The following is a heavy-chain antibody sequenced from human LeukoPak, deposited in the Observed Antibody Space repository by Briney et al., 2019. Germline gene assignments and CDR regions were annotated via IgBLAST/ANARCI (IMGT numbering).Heavy chain of an antibody. J-gene: IGHJ4*02. Sequence: GGSLTLSCAASGFSFSSYAMSWVRQAPGGGLEWVSSISGSGDNTYYAESVKGRFTISRDNSKNTLFLQMNSLRAEDTAVFYCAKRSGYTTGWFFDFWGQGTLVTVSS. CDR3: AKRSGYTTGWFFDF. CDR2: ISGSGDNT. V-gene: IGHV3-23*01. D-gene: IGHD6-19*01. CDR1: GFSFSSYA.